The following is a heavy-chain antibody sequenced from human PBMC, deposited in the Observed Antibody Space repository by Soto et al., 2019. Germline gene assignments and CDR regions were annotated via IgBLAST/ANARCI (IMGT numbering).Heavy chain of an antibody. CDR3: ARDRPWGDFDY. Sequence: PGGSLRRSCAASGFTFSSYIMNWVRQAPGKGLEWVSSISSSSSYIYYADSVKGRFTISRDNAKNSLYLQMNSLRAEDTAVYYCARDRPWGDFDYWGQGTLVTVSS. J-gene: IGHJ4*02. CDR1: GFTFSSYI. CDR2: ISSSSSYI. D-gene: IGHD3-16*01. V-gene: IGHV3-21*01.